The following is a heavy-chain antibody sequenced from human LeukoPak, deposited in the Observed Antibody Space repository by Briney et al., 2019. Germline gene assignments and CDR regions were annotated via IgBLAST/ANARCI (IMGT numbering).Heavy chain of an antibody. D-gene: IGHD1-26*01. CDR1: GGSISSGSYY. V-gene: IGHV4-61*02. CDR3: ARDGIAYYMDV. J-gene: IGHJ6*03. Sequence: PSQTLSLTCTVSGGSISSGSYYWSWIRQPAGKGLEWIGRIYTSGSTNYNPSLKSRVTISVDTSKNQFSLKLSSVTAADTAVYYCARDGIAYYMDVWGKGTTVTVS. CDR2: IYTSGST.